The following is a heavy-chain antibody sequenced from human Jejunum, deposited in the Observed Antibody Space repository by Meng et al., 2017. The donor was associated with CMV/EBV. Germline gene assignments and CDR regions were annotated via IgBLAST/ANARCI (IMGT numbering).Heavy chain of an antibody. D-gene: IGHD2/OR15-2a*01. J-gene: IGHJ5*02. Sequence: YYWGWFRQPPGEGLQWIGSIYNSGRTSYNSSLMSRVTVSIDTSTNQFSLKLTSVTAADTAVYYCAREQKTMISGAGFGYFRVDPWGQGALVTVSS. V-gene: IGHV4-39*07. CDR2: IYNSGRT. CDR1: YY. CDR3: AREQKTMISGAGFGYFRVDP.